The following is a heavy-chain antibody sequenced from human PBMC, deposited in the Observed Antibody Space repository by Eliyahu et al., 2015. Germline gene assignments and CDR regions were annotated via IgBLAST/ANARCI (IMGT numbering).Heavy chain of an antibody. CDR1: GFTFSNYA. Sequence: QVQLVESGGGVVQPGRSLRLSCAGSGFTFSNYAMPWVRQAPGKGREWVAVISYDGINQYXADSVKGRFTVSRDNSKNTLYLQMNSLRAEDTAVYSCAKGGIFKAYYYDRSDYSAHAFDIWGQGTMVTVSS. CDR2: ISYDGINQ. V-gene: IGHV3-30*18. D-gene: IGHD3-22*01. J-gene: IGHJ3*02. CDR3: AKGGIFKAYYYDRSDYSAHAFDI.